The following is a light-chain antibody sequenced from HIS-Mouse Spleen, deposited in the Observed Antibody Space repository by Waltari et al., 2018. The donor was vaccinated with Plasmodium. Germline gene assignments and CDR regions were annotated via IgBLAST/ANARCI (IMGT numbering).Light chain of an antibody. J-gene: IGLJ3*02. Sequence: QSVLTQPPSVSGAPGPRVTISCPGSSSNIGAVYDVPWYQQLPGTAPKPLIYGNSNRPSGVPDRFSGSKSGTSASLAITGLQAEDEADYYCQSYDSSLSGWVFGGGTKLTVL. CDR2: GNS. CDR1: SSNIGAVYD. CDR3: QSYDSSLSGWV. V-gene: IGLV1-40*01.